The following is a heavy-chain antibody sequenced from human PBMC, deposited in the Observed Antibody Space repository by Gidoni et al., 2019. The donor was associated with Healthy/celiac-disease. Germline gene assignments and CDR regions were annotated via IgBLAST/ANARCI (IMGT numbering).Heavy chain of an antibody. CDR2: INPSGGST. Sequence: QVQLVQSGAEVKKPGASVKVSCKASGYTFTSYYMHWVRQAPGQGLEWMGIINPSGGSTSYAQKLQGRVTMTRDTPTSTVYMELSSLRSEDTAVYYCARDGRKWEQGDGDAFDIWGQGTMVTVSS. CDR1: GYTFTSYY. J-gene: IGHJ3*02. D-gene: IGHD1-26*01. V-gene: IGHV1-46*04. CDR3: ARDGRKWEQGDGDAFDI.